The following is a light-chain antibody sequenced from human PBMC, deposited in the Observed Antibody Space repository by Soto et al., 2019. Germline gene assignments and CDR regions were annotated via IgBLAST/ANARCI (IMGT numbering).Light chain of an antibody. CDR2: GAS. CDR1: QSVTSSY. J-gene: IGKJ4*01. CDR3: QQYNNWPLT. Sequence: IVLTQSPGTVSLSPGERATLSCRASQSVTSSYLAWYQQKPGQAPRLLIYGASTRATGIPARFSGSGSGTEFTLTISSLQSEDFAVYHCQQYNNWPLTFGGGTKVDI. V-gene: IGKV3-15*01.